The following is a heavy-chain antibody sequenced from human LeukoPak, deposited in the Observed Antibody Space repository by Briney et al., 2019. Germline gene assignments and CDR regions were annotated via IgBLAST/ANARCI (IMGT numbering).Heavy chain of an antibody. CDR2: INPSGGST. D-gene: IGHD6-19*01. CDR1: GYTFTSYY. J-gene: IGHJ4*02. Sequence: GASVKVSCKASGYTFTSYYMHWVRQAPGQGLEWMGIINPSGGSTSYAQKFQGRVTMTRDMSTSTVYMEMSSLRSEDTGVYYCAREGAGYSSGWKNFDYWGQGTLVTVSS. V-gene: IGHV1-46*01. CDR3: AREGAGYSSGWKNFDY.